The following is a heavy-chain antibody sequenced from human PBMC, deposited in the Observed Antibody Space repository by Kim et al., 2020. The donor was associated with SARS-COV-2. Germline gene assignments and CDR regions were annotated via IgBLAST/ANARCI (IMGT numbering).Heavy chain of an antibody. D-gene: IGHD6-13*01. CDR2: ISYDGSNK. Sequence: GGSLRLSCAASEFTFNNYAIHWVRQAPGKGLEWVAVISYDGSNKYYVDSVKGRFTISRDNSKNKLYLQMNSLRTEDTATYYCARAGSSSWYDSIDYWGQGTLVTVSS. V-gene: IGHV3-30*04. J-gene: IGHJ4*02. CDR3: ARAGSSSWYDSIDY. CDR1: EFTFNNYA.